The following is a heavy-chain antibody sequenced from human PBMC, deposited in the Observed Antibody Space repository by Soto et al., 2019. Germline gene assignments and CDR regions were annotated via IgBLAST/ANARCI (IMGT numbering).Heavy chain of an antibody. Sequence: QVQLQQWGAGLLKPSETLSLTCAVYGGSFSGYYWSWIRQPPGKGLEWIGEINHSGSTNYNPSLKSRVTISVDTSKNQFSLKLGSVTAADTAVYYCARAGLFLHNWFDPWGQGTLVTVSS. CDR1: GGSFSGYY. D-gene: IGHD4-4*01. CDR3: ARAGLFLHNWFDP. J-gene: IGHJ5*02. V-gene: IGHV4-34*01. CDR2: INHSGST.